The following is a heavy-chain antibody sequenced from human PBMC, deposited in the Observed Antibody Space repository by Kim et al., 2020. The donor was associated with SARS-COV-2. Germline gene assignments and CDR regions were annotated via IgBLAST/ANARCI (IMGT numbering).Heavy chain of an antibody. J-gene: IGHJ4*02. D-gene: IGHD6-13*01. V-gene: IGHV4-39*01. Sequence: SETLSLTCTVSGGSISSSSYYWGWIRQSPGKGLEWIGSIYYSGSTYYNPSLKSRVTISLDTSKNQFSLKLSSVTAADTAVYYCAPGEGYSSSLKDYWGQGTLVTVSS. CDR1: GGSISSSSYY. CDR3: APGEGYSSSLKDY. CDR2: IYYSGST.